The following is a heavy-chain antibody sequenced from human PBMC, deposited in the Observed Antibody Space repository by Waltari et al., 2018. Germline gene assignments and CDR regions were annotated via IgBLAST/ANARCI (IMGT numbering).Heavy chain of an antibody. D-gene: IGHD2-2*01. V-gene: IGHV3-48*04. J-gene: IGHJ4*02. CDR1: GFTFSSYS. CDR3: AREGCSSTSCYAPFDY. Sequence: EVQLVESGGGLVQPGGSLRLSCAASGFTFSSYSMNWVRQAPGKGLEWVSYSSSSSSTIYYADSVKGRFTISRDNAKNSLYLQMNSLRAEDTAVYYCAREGCSSTSCYAPFDYWGQGTLVTVSS. CDR2: SSSSSSTI.